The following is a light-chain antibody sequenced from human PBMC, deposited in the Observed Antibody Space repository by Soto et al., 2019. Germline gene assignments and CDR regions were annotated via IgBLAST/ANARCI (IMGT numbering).Light chain of an antibody. CDR1: QSVNSY. V-gene: IGKV3-11*01. CDR3: QQRSNWIT. J-gene: IGKJ4*01. Sequence: ESVLPPYPATLSLSPGERATLSFRASQSVNSYLAWYQHKPGQSPRLLIYDASIRATGIPARFSGSGSGTDFTLTISSLEPEDFAVYYCQQRSNWITFGGGTKVDIK. CDR2: DAS.